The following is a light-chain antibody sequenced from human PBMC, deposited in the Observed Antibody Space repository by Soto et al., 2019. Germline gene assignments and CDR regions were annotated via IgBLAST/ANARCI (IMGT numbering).Light chain of an antibody. CDR2: AAS. V-gene: IGKV1-39*01. CDR1: QSISSY. J-gene: IGKJ2*01. CDR3: PQSYSTPYT. Sequence: DIQMTQSPSSLSASVGDRVTITCRASQSISSYLNWYQQKPGKAPKLLIYAASILQSGVPSRFSGSGSGTDFTLTISSLQPEDFATYYCPQSYSTPYTFGQGTKLEIK.